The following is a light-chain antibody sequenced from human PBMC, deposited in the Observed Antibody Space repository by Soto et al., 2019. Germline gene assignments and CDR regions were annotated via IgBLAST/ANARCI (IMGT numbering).Light chain of an antibody. Sequence: EIVMTQSPATLSVSPGERATLSCRASQSVSSKLAWYQHKPGQAPRLLIYDASTRAAGIPARFTGTGSGTDFTLTISDLEPADFGLYYCQQRLNWPPGFGQGTKVDIK. V-gene: IGKV3-11*01. CDR1: QSVSSK. CDR3: QQRLNWPPG. J-gene: IGKJ1*01. CDR2: DAS.